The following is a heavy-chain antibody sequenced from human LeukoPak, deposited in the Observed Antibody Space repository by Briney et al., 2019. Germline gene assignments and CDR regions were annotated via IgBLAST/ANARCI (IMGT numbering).Heavy chain of an antibody. CDR3: ARVGWFGEFRLDY. CDR2: IIPILGIA. V-gene: IGHV1-69*04. J-gene: IGHJ4*02. CDR1: GGTFISYA. D-gene: IGHD3-10*01. Sequence: GSSVTVSCKASGGTFISYAISWVRQAPGQGLEWMGRIIPILGIANYAQKFQGRVTITADKSTSTAYMELSSLRSEDTAVYYCARVGWFGEFRLDYWGQGTLVTVSS.